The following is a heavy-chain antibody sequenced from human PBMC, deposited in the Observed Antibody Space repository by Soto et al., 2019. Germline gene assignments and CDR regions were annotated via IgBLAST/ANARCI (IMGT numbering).Heavy chain of an antibody. Sequence: GASVKVSCKASGGTFSSYAISWVRQAPGQGLEWMGGIIPIFGTANYAQKFQGGVTITADKSTSTAYMELSSLRSEDTAVYYCASSIVVVVAARDSGYYYYGMDVWGQGTTVTV. J-gene: IGHJ6*02. CDR3: ASSIVVVVAARDSGYYYYGMDV. D-gene: IGHD2-15*01. V-gene: IGHV1-69*06. CDR2: IIPIFGTA. CDR1: GGTFSSYA.